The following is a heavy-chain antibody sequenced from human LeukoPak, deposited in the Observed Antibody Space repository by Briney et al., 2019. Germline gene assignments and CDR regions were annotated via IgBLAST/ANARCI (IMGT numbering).Heavy chain of an antibody. D-gene: IGHD3-10*01. CDR3: ARRVITKTYIGFDT. Sequence: ASVKVSCTASGYTFTVYYMHWVRQAPGQPLEWMGWINPNSGGTNYTQKYQGRVTMTRDTSISTAYMELSRLRSAEAAVYYCARRVITKTYIGFDTWGPGALVTVSS. V-gene: IGHV1-2*02. CDR1: GYTFTVYY. J-gene: IGHJ5*02. CDR2: INPNSGGT.